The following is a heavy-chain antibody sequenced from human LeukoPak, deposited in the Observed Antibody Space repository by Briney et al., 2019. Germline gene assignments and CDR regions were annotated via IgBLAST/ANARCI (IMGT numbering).Heavy chain of an antibody. Sequence: SETLSLTCTVSGGSISSYYWSWIRQPPGKGLEWIGEINHSGSTNYNPSLKSRVTISVDTSKNQFSLKLSSVTAADTAVYYCATTTVVTPGWFDPWGQGTLVTVSS. CDR2: INHSGST. CDR3: ATTTVVTPGWFDP. J-gene: IGHJ5*02. CDR1: GGSISSYY. D-gene: IGHD4-23*01. V-gene: IGHV4-34*01.